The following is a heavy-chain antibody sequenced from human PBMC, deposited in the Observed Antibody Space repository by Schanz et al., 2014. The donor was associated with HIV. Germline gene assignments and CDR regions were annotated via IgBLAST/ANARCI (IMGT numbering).Heavy chain of an antibody. D-gene: IGHD6-19*01. V-gene: IGHV1-2*02. CDR2: ISPNNGAT. CDR3: ARNIAVAGTRDVYYIDY. J-gene: IGHJ4*02. Sequence: QVQLVQSGAEVKKPGASVKVSCKASGYTFTTYYIHWVRQAPGQGLEWMGWISPNNGATNYAQKFQGRVTLTRDTSISTASMELSGLTSDDTAVYYCARNIAVAGTRDVYYIDYWGQGTLVTVSS. CDR1: GYTFTTYY.